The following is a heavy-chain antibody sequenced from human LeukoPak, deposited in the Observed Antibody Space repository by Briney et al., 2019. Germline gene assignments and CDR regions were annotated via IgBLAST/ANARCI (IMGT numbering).Heavy chain of an antibody. D-gene: IGHD5-18*01. CDR3: AKERRGYSYGYGLDY. Sequence: PGGSLRLSCAASGFTFSSYSMNWVRQAPGKGLEWVSFISGTSSYIYYADSVKGRFTISRDNAKNSLYLQMNSLRAEDMALYYCAKERRGYSYGYGLDYWGQGTLVTVSS. J-gene: IGHJ4*02. V-gene: IGHV3-21*04. CDR2: ISGTSSYI. CDR1: GFTFSSYS.